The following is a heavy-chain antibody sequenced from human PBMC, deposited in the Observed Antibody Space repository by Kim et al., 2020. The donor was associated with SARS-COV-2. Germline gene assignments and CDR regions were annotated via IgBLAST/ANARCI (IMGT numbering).Heavy chain of an antibody. CDR3: ASPVAGVFDSAFDI. J-gene: IGHJ3*02. Sequence: AQKFPGRVTMTRDTSISTAYMELSRLRSDDTAVYYCASPVAGVFDSAFDIWGQGTMVTVSS. D-gene: IGHD6-19*01. V-gene: IGHV1-2*02.